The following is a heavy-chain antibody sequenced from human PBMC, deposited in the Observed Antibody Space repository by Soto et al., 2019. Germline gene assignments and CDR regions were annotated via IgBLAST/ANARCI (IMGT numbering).Heavy chain of an antibody. D-gene: IGHD2-2*01. V-gene: IGHV1-69*13. CDR2: IIPIFGTA. Sequence: SVKVSCKASGGTFSSYAISWVRQAPGQGLEWMGGIIPIFGTANYAQKFQGRVTITADESTSTAYMELSSLRSEDTAVYYCARDDTNYLKDIVVVPAAKGMDVWGQGTTVTVSS. CDR1: GGTFSSYA. J-gene: IGHJ6*02. CDR3: ARDDTNYLKDIVVVPAAKGMDV.